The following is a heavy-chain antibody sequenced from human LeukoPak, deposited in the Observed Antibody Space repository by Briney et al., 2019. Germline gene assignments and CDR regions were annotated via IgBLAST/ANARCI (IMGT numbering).Heavy chain of an antibody. J-gene: IGHJ4*02. CDR1: GYIFTGYY. CDR2: ISPNSGGT. D-gene: IGHD4/OR15-4a*01. CDR3: ARDVFSRDPHYGGPVHD. V-gene: IGHV1-2*02. Sequence: ASVKVSCKASGYIFTGYYMHWVRQAPGQGLEWMGWISPNSGGTNYAQKFQGRVTITTDESTGTAYMEVSSLRSEDTAVYYCARDVFSRDPHYGGPVHDWGQGTLVTVSS.